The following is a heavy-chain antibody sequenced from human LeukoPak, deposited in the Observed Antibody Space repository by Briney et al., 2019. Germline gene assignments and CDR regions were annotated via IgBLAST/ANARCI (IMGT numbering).Heavy chain of an antibody. V-gene: IGHV4-34*01. CDR2: INHSGST. CDR3: ASLDIVATITVDDY. Sequence: PSETLSLTCAVYGGSFSGYYWSWIRQPPGKGLEWIGEINHSGSTNYNPSLKSRVTISVDTSKNQFSLKLSSVTAADTAVYYCASLDIVATITVDDYWGQGTLVTVSS. D-gene: IGHD5-12*01. J-gene: IGHJ4*02. CDR1: GGSFSGYY.